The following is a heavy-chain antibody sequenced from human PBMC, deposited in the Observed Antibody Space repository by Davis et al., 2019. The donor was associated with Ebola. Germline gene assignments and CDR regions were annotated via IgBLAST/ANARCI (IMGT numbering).Heavy chain of an antibody. Sequence: PGGSLRLSCAASGFTFSDSAIHWVRQASGKGLEWVGRMKSKGENYATAYAASVKGRFSISRDDSKSTAYLQMDSLKTEDTAVYYCSRLVRWEWSLDCWGQGTPVTVSS. CDR3: SRLVRWEWSLDC. CDR1: GFTFSDSA. V-gene: IGHV3-73*01. J-gene: IGHJ4*02. CDR2: MKSKGENYAT. D-gene: IGHD3-3*01.